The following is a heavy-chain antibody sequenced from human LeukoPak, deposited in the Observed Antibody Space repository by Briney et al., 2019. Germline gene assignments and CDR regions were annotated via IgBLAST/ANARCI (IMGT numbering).Heavy chain of an antibody. CDR2: ISAYKGNT. CDR1: GYTFTSSG. D-gene: IGHD6-13*01. V-gene: IGHV1-18*01. Sequence: ASVKVSCKASGYTFTSSGISWVRQAPGQGLECMGWISAYKGNTNYAQKLQGRVTMTRDMSTSTVYMELSSLRSEDTAVYYCARGSSSWKYYYYMDVWGKGTTVTVSS. CDR3: ARGSSSWKYYYYMDV. J-gene: IGHJ6*03.